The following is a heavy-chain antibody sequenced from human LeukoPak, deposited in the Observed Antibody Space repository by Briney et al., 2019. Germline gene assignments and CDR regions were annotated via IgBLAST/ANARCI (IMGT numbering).Heavy chain of an antibody. J-gene: IGHJ4*02. CDR1: GGSISSGDYH. D-gene: IGHD5-18*01. V-gene: IGHV4-61*08. Sequence: PSQTLSLTCTVSGGSISSGDYHWSWIRQPPGKGLEWIGYMLDTVTTKDNPSLKSRFTLSADMSKNQFSLRLTSVTAADTAVYYCATIKRGNIFGYFDFWGQGIPVTVSS. CDR3: ATIKRGNIFGYFDF. CDR2: MLDTVTT.